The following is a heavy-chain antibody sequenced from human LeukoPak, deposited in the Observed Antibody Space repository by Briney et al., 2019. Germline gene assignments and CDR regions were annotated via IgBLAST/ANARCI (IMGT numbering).Heavy chain of an antibody. CDR1: GYSISSGYY. Sequence: SKTLSLTCAVSGYSISSGYYWGWIRQPPGKGLEWIGSIYHSGSTYYNPSLKSRVTISVDTSKNQFSLKLSSVTAADTAVYYCARPICSSTSCSAFDYWGQGTLVTVSS. D-gene: IGHD2-2*01. V-gene: IGHV4-38-2*01. CDR2: IYHSGST. CDR3: ARPICSSTSCSAFDY. J-gene: IGHJ4*02.